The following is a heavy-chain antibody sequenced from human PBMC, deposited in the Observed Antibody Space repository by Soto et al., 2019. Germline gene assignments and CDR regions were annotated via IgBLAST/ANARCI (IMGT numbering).Heavy chain of an antibody. J-gene: IGHJ6*02. D-gene: IGHD2-2*01. V-gene: IGHV4-39*01. CDR3: ASGSVLVVEDAIRGDYYGMDV. CDR2: IYYSGST. Sequence: QLQLQESGPGLVRPSETLSLTCTVSGGSISSSSHYWGWIRQPPGKGLEWIGSIYYSGSTYYNPSLKSRVTMSVYSSKNQFSLKLSSVTAADTAVYFCASGSVLVVEDAIRGDYYGMDVWGQGTTVTASS. CDR1: GGSISSSSHY.